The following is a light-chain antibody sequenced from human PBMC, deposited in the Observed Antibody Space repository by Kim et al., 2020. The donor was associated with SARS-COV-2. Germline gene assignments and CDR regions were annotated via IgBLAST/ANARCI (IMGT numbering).Light chain of an antibody. CDR3: QVWDSSSDPHAV. CDR2: YDS. J-gene: IGLJ2*01. Sequence: PGKTARSTCGGNNIGSKSVHWYQQKPGQAPVLVIYYDSDRPSGIPERFSGSNSGNTATLTISRVEAGDEADYYCQVWDSSSDPHAVFGGGTQLTVL. CDR1: NIGSKS. V-gene: IGLV3-21*04.